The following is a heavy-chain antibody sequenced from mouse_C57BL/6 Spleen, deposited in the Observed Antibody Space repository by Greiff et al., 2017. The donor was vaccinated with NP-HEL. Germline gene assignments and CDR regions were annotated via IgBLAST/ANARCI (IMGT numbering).Heavy chain of an antibody. CDR2: IYPGDGDT. D-gene: IGHD1-1*01. CDR3: ARWAVVAPYYAMDY. V-gene: IGHV1-82*01. CDR1: GYAFSSSW. Sequence: QVQLKQSGPELVKPGASVKISCKASGYAFSSSWMNWVKQRPGKGLEWIGRIYPGDGDTNYNGKFKGKATLTADNSSSTAYMQLSSLPSEDSAVYFCARWAVVAPYYAMDYWGQGTSVTVSS. J-gene: IGHJ4*01.